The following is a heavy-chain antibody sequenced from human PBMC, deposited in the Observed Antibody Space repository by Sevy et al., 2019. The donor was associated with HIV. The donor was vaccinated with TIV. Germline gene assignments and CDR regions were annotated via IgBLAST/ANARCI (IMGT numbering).Heavy chain of an antibody. V-gene: IGHV3-23*01. D-gene: IGHD3-16*02. J-gene: IGHJ6*03. Sequence: GGSLRLSCAASGFTFSSYAMSWVRQAPGKGLEWVSAISGSGGSTYYADSVKGRFTISRDNSKNTLYLQMNSLRAEDTAVYYCAKLPAYDYVWGSYRYTGGYYYYMDVWGKGTTVTVS. CDR1: GFTFSSYA. CDR2: ISGSGGST. CDR3: AKLPAYDYVWGSYRYTGGYYYYMDV.